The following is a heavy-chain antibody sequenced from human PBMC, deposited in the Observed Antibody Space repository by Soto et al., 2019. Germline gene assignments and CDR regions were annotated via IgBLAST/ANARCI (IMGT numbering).Heavy chain of an antibody. CDR1: GFTVSTYG. Sequence: QVHLVESGGGVVQPGRSLRLSCAVSGFTVSTYGMHWVRQAPGKGLEWVAVISRDGGTKFYADSVKGRFTISRDNSRNTLFLEMNSLRGDDMAVYYCTGEVASGYWGQGTLVNVSS. V-gene: IGHV3-30*03. CDR3: TGEVASGY. D-gene: IGHD2-8*02. CDR2: ISRDGGTK. J-gene: IGHJ4*02.